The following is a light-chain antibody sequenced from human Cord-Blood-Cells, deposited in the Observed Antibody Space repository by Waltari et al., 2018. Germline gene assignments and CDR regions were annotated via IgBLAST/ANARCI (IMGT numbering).Light chain of an antibody. CDR2: EGS. CDR1: SSDVGSYNL. CDR3: SSEAGSSRV. J-gene: IGLJ2*01. V-gene: IGLV2-23*01. Sequence: QSALTQPASVSGSPGQSITISCTGTSSDVGSYNLVSWYQQHPGKAPKLMIYEGSTRASGVSYRVSGSKSGNTASRSRSGAQAGVEAAYYGSSEAGSSRVFGGGTKRAVL.